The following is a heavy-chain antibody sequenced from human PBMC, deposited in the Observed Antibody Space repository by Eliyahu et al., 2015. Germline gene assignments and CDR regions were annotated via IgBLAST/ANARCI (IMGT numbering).Heavy chain of an antibody. J-gene: IGHJ4*02. CDR2: IIPIFGTA. D-gene: IGHD3-22*01. CDR1: GGTFSSYA. Sequence: QVQLVQSGAEVKKPGSSVKVSCKASGGTFSSYAISWVRQAPGQGLEWMGGIIPIFGTANYAQKFQGRVTITADESTSTAYMELSSLRSEDTAVYYCARGMDYYDSSGYYLLDYWGQGTLVTVSS. V-gene: IGHV1-69*01. CDR3: ARGMDYYDSSGYYLLDY.